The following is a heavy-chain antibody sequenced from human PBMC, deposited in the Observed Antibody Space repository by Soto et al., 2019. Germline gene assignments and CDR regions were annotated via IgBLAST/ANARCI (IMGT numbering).Heavy chain of an antibody. CDR3: ARDIYCSGTSCYSDV. CDR1: GGSVSSGSYY. J-gene: IGHJ6*02. Sequence: SETLSLTCTVSGGSVSSGSYYWSWIRQPPGKGLEWIGYIYYSGSTNYNPSLKSRVTISVATSNNQFSLRLSSVTAADTAVYYCARDIYCSGTSCYSDVWGQGTTVTVSS. V-gene: IGHV4-61*01. CDR2: IYYSGST. D-gene: IGHD2-2*01.